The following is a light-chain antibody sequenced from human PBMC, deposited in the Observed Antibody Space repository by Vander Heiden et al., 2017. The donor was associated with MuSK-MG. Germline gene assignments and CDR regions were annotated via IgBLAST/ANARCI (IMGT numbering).Light chain of an antibody. CDR1: NSDVGNYDL. J-gene: IGLJ3*02. Sequence: QSALTQPASLSGSPGQSITIPCTGTNSDVGNYDLVSWYQQHPGKAPKRIIYEVTKRPSGISNRFSGSKSGHTASLTISGLETEDEADYYCSSYTPSDTLVFGGGTKLTVL. V-gene: IGLV2-23*02. CDR3: SSYTPSDTLV. CDR2: EVT.